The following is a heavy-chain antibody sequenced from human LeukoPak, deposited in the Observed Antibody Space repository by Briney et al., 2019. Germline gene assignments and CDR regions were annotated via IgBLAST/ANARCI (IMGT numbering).Heavy chain of an antibody. CDR2: LNWNGDVT. D-gene: IGHD3-10*01. Sequence: PGGSLRLSCEASGFTFNDYGMTWVRQGPGKGLEWVAGLNWNGDVTRYADSVKGRFIINRDNAKNSVYLQMDSLRAEDTAFYYCARGYGAGNYRRPFYGMDVWGHGTPVTVSS. J-gene: IGHJ6*02. CDR1: GFTFNDYG. CDR3: ARGYGAGNYRRPFYGMDV. V-gene: IGHV3-20*04.